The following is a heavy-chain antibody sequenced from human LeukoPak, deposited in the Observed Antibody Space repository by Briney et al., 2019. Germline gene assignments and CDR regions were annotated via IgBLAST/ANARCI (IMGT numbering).Heavy chain of an antibody. CDR1: GGSITSYY. CDR2: FYYTGST. V-gene: IGHV4-59*01. CDR3: ARGGYSHGD. J-gene: IGHJ4*02. Sequence: PSETLSLTCTVSGGSITSYYWSWIRQPPGKGLEWIGYFYYTGSTKYNPSLRSPVTISVDASKNQFFLKLSSVTAADTAVYYCARGGYSHGDWGQGTLVTVSS. D-gene: IGHD5-18*01.